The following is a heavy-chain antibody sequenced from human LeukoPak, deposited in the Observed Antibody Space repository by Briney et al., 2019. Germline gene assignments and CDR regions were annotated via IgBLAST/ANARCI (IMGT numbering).Heavy chain of an antibody. CDR1: GYTFTGYY. Sequence: GASVKVSCKASGYTFTGYYMHWVRQAPGQGLEWMGGIIPIFGTANYAQKFQGRVTITADESTSTAYMELSSLRSEDTAVYYCARDCGSGSFCGLDPWGQGTLVTVSS. CDR3: ARDCGSGSFCGLDP. V-gene: IGHV1-69*13. CDR2: IIPIFGTA. D-gene: IGHD3-10*01. J-gene: IGHJ5*02.